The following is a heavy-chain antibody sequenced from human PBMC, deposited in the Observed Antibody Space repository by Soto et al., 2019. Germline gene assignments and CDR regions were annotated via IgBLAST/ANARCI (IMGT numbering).Heavy chain of an antibody. CDR1: GFTFDDDA. J-gene: IGHJ3*02. D-gene: IGHD2-21*01. CDR2: ISYEGGNR. CDR3: GVSQIQSYCYYGFDI. V-gene: IGHV3-30-3*01. Sequence: QVQLVESGGGLVQPGRSLRLSCAASGFTFDDDAMHWVRQAPGKGLEWVAVISYEGGNRYYADSVKGRFTISRDNAKNLRSVDVTILCCAEDDEYFCGVSQIQSYCYYGFDIWGQGTMVTVSS.